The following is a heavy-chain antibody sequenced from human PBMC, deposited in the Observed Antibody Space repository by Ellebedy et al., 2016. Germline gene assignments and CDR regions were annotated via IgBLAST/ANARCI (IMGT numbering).Heavy chain of an antibody. CDR3: SGRWVSYYFDY. Sequence: GGSLRLSCAASGFIFSDHYMDWVRQAPGKGLEWVGRIRKKTNLYTTEYAASVKGRFTVSRDDSMNLLYLQMNSLKTEDTAIYDSSGRWVSYYFDYWGQGTPVTVSS. J-gene: IGHJ4*02. D-gene: IGHD3-22*01. CDR1: GFIFSDHY. V-gene: IGHV3-72*01. CDR2: IRKKTNLYTT.